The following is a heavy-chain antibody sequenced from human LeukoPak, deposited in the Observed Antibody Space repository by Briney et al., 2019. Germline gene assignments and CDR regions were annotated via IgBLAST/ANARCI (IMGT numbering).Heavy chain of an antibody. V-gene: IGHV1-46*01. J-gene: IGHJ6*03. CDR3: ARRGTTVTTKHYDYYMDV. CDR1: GYTFTSYY. CDR2: INPSGGST. Sequence: ASVKVSCKASGYTFTSYYMHWVRQAPGQGLEWMGIINPSGGSTSYAQKFQGRVTMTRDMSTSTAYMELRSLRSDDTAVYYCARRGTTVTTKHYDYYMDVWGKGTTVTVSS. D-gene: IGHD4-11*01.